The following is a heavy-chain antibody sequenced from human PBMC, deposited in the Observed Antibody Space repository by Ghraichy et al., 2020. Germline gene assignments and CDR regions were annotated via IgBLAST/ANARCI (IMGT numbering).Heavy chain of an antibody. V-gene: IGHV3-64*01. D-gene: IGHD1-26*01. CDR2: IGSFGHST. CDR1: GFTFSDYA. CDR3: ARDNSVVGATYVDY. J-gene: IGHJ4*02. Sequence: GESLNISCAASGFTFSDYAMHWVRLAPGKGLESVSAIGSFGHSTYYANSVKGRFTISRDNSKNTLYLQMGSLKTEDMAVYYCARDNSVVGATYVDYWGQGTPVTVSS.